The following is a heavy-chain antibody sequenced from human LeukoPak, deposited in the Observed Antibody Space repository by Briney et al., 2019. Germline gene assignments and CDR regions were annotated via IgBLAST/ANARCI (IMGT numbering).Heavy chain of an antibody. V-gene: IGHV4-4*09. CDR3: AKTGRPNNSGWYRWFDP. Sequence: PSETLSLACTVSGDSISTYYWSWIRQPPGKGLEWIGCICNSGGTNYNPSLKSRVTISVDTSKNQFSLNLSSVTAADTAVYYCAKTGRPNNSGWYRWFDPWGQGTLVTVSS. D-gene: IGHD6-19*01. J-gene: IGHJ5*02. CDR2: ICNSGGT. CDR1: GDSISTYY.